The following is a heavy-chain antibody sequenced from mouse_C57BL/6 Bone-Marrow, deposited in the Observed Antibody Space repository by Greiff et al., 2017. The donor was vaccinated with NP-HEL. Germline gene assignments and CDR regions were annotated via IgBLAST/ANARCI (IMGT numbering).Heavy chain of an antibody. CDR2: IDPENGDT. J-gene: IGHJ4*01. CDR1: GFNIKDDY. D-gene: IGHD1-1*01. V-gene: IGHV14-4*01. CDR3: TTGGSSPYAMGY. Sequence: VQLQQSGAELVRPGASVKLSCTVSGFNIKDDYMHWVKQRPEQGLEWIGWIDPENGDTEYASKFQGKATITADTSSNTAYLQLGSLTSEDTAVYYCTTGGSSPYAMGYWGQGTSVTVSS.